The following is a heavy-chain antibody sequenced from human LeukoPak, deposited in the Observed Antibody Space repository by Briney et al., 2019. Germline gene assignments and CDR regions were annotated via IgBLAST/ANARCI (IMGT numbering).Heavy chain of an antibody. CDR2: ISGSGGST. CDR1: GVSFSSNA. CDR3: AKDRDSNWYPYFEY. J-gene: IGHJ4*02. V-gene: IGHV3-23*01. D-gene: IGHD4-11*01. Sequence: PGGSLRLSCAASGVSFSSNAMSWVRQAPGKGLEWVSVISGSGGSTYYADSVKGRFTISRDNFKNTLSLQMNSLRAEDTAVYYCAKDRDSNWYPYFEYWGQGTLITVSS.